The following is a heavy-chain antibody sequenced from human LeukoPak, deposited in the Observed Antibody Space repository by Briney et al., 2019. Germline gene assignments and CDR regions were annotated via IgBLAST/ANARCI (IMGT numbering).Heavy chain of an antibody. Sequence: GASVKVSCKASGYTFTSFGLTWVRQAPGQGLEWMGWISGHNENTNYGEKFQGRLTMTTDTSTNTGHMELRSLRSEDTAVYYCARDTPYYYDSSGYYFDYWGQGTLVTVSS. CDR3: ARDTPYYYDSSGYYFDY. CDR1: GYTFTSFG. CDR2: ISGHNENT. V-gene: IGHV1-18*01. D-gene: IGHD3-22*01. J-gene: IGHJ4*02.